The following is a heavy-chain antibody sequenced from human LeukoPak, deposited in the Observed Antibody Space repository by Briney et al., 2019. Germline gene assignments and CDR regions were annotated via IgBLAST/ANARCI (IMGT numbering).Heavy chain of an antibody. Sequence: ASVKVSCKASGYTFTGHYMHWVRQAPGQGLEWMGWINPNSGGTSYAQRFQGRVTMTRDTSISTAYMELSRLRSDDTAVYYCASLYGSGIDYWGQGTLVTVSS. D-gene: IGHD3-10*01. V-gene: IGHV1-2*02. CDR3: ASLYGSGIDY. J-gene: IGHJ4*02. CDR1: GYTFTGHY. CDR2: INPNSGGT.